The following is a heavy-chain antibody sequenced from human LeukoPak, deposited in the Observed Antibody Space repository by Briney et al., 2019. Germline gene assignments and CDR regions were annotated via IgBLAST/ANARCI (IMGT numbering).Heavy chain of an antibody. J-gene: IGHJ3*02. D-gene: IGHD3-16*01. Sequence: PGGSLRLSCASSGFIFSSYWMHSVRQAPGKGLVWVSRMTRDGTSTAYADSVKGRFTISRDNAKNTLYLQMNSLRAEDTAVYYCVRGGNAFDIWGQGTMVIVSS. V-gene: IGHV3-74*01. CDR1: GFIFSSYW. CDR2: MTRDGTST. CDR3: VRGGNAFDI.